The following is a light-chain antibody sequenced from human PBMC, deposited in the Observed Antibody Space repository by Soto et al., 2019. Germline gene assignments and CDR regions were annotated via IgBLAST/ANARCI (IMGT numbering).Light chain of an antibody. Sequence: PSTLYASVGDRVTITCRARQSVNTWLAWYQQKPGKAPNLLIHKASTLEAGVPSRFSGSGSGTEFTLSISSLQPDDFATYYCHQYDSAPLTFGGGNKVDIK. CDR1: QSVNTW. CDR3: HQYDSAPLT. CDR2: KAS. V-gene: IGKV1-5*03. J-gene: IGKJ4*01.